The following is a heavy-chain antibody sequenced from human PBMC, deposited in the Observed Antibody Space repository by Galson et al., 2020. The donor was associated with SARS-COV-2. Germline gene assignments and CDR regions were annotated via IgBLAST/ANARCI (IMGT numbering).Heavy chain of an antibody. J-gene: IGHJ4*02. CDR2: ISNTGGYT. Sequence: GGTLRLTCAASGFTFTASYMCWVRQAPGTGLEYISYISNTGGYTKYADSVKGRFTISRDNAKNSLYLQMNSLRAADTAVYYCARDDRERRGQKTLFDYWGQGTLVTVSS. D-gene: IGHD1-26*01. CDR1: GFTFTASY. V-gene: IGHV3-11*06. CDR3: ARDDRERRGQKTLFDY.